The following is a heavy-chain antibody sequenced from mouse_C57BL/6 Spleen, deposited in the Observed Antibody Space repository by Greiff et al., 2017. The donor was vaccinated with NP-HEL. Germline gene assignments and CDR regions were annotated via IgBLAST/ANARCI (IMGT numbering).Heavy chain of an antibody. Sequence: EVKLMESGGDLVKPGGSLKLSCAASGFTFSSYGMSWVRQTPDKRLEWVATISSGGSYTYYPDSVKGRFSISRDNAKNTLYLQMSSLKSEDTAMYYCATGGTDYWGQGTTLTVSS. CDR3: ATGGTDY. CDR1: GFTFSSYG. J-gene: IGHJ2*01. CDR2: ISSGGSYT. V-gene: IGHV5-6*01. D-gene: IGHD1-1*02.